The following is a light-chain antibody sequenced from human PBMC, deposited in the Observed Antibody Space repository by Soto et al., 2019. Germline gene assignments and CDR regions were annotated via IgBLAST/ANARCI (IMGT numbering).Light chain of an antibody. CDR2: AAS. Sequence: EIVLTQSPGTLSLSPGERATLSCRASQSVRSSYLAWYQQKPGQAPRLLIYAASSRAAGIPDRFTGSGSGTDFTLTISRLEPEDFAVYYCQQYGSSSWTFGQGTKVKIK. CDR3: QQYGSSSWT. V-gene: IGKV3-20*01. J-gene: IGKJ1*01. CDR1: QSVRSSY.